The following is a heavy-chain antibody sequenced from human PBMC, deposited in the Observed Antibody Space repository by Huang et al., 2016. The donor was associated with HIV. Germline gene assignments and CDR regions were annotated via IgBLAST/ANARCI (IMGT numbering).Heavy chain of an antibody. Sequence: QVQLVESGGGVVQPGRSLRLSCAASGFTLRTYWMHWVRQAPGKGLGWVAVTSSDGTNNFYSGSVKGRFSSCRDNSKNTLYHQMNSLRTDDTAVYYCARDFYNGDGLTLDHWDQGTLGTVAS. CDR1: GFTLRTYW. CDR2: TSSDGTNN. CDR3: ARDFYNGDGLTLDH. D-gene: IGHD2-21*02. J-gene: IGHJ4*02. V-gene: IGHV3-30*01.